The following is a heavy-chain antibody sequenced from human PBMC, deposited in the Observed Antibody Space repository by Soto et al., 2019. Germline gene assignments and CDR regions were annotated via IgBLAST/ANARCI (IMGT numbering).Heavy chain of an antibody. CDR3: ARGYCSSTSCSNWFDP. V-gene: IGHV2-70*04. D-gene: IGHD2-2*01. CDR1: GFSLSTSGMR. Sequence: SGPTLVNPTHTRTLTCTFSGFSLSTSGMRVSWIRQPPGKALEWLARIDWDDDKFYSTSLKTRLTISKDTSKNQVVLTMTNMDPVDTATYYCARGYCSSTSCSNWFDPWGQGTLVTVSS. CDR2: IDWDDDK. J-gene: IGHJ5*02.